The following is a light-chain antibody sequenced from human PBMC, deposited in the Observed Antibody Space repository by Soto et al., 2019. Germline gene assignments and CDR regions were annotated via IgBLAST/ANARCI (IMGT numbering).Light chain of an antibody. CDR3: QQSYSTPT. Sequence: DIQMTQSPSSLSASVADRVTITCRASQNIRSYLNWYQQKPGKAPKLLIYAAFSLQSGVPSRFSGSGSGTDFTLTISSLQPEDFATYYCQQSYSTPTFGQGTKVEIK. CDR1: QNIRSY. J-gene: IGKJ1*01. CDR2: AAF. V-gene: IGKV1-39*01.